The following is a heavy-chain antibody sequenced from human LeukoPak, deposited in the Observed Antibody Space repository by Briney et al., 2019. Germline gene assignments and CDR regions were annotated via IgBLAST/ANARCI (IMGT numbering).Heavy chain of an antibody. CDR3: ATNAYYDILTGSPYYFDY. CDR1: GGSISSYY. D-gene: IGHD3-9*01. CDR2: IYYSGST. J-gene: IGHJ4*02. Sequence: PSETLSLTCTVSGGSISSYYWSWIRQPPGKGLEWIGYIYYSGSTNYNPSLKSRVTISVDTSKNQFSLKLSSVTAADTAVYYCATNAYYDILTGSPYYFDYWGQGTLVTVSS. V-gene: IGHV4-59*08.